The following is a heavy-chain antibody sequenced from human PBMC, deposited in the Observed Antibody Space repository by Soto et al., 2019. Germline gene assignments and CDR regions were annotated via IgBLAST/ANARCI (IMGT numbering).Heavy chain of an antibody. D-gene: IGHD5-18*01. J-gene: IGHJ3*02. V-gene: IGHV3-33*01. CDR1: GFTFSSYG. CDR2: IWYDGSNK. Sequence: QVQLVESGGGVVQPGRSLRLSCAASGFTFSSYGMHWVRQAPGKGLEWVAVIWYDGSNKYYGDSVKGRFTIGRDNSKNTVYLQMNSLRAEDTAVYYCARRDTGMAFDAFDMWGQGTMVTVSS. CDR3: ARRDTGMAFDAFDM.